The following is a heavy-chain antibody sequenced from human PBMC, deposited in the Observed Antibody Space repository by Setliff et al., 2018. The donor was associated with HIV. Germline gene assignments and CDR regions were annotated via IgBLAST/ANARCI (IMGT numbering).Heavy chain of an antibody. CDR1: GGSINRGTYY. CDR3: ARVLSNGWSGGVDY. D-gene: IGHD6-19*01. J-gene: IGHJ4*02. CDR2: IYPSGST. Sequence: SETLSLTCSVSGGSINRGTYYWNWIRQHAGKGLEWIGRIYPSGSTDYNPALKSRVTMSVDTSKNQFSLTLYSVTAADTAVYYCARVLSNGWSGGVDYWGQGTLVTAPQ. V-gene: IGHV4-61*02.